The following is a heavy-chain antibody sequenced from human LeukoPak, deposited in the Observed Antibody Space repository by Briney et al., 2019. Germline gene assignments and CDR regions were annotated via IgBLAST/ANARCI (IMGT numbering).Heavy chain of an antibody. CDR3: ARATPVRYFDPTAHAFDI. CDR2: MNPNSGNT. D-gene: IGHD3-9*01. V-gene: IGHV1-8*01. J-gene: IGHJ3*02. Sequence: GASVKVSCKASGYTLTSYDINWVRQATGQGLEWMGWMNPNSGNTDYAQKFQGRVTMTRNTSISTAYMELSSLRSEDTAVYYCARATPVRYFDPTAHAFDIWGQGTMVTVSS. CDR1: GYTLTSYD.